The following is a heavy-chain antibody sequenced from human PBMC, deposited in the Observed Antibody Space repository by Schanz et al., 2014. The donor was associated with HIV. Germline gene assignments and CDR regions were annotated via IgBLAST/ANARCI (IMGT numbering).Heavy chain of an antibody. CDR3: AKGIMGATEYYYGMDV. Sequence: VQLVESGGGVVQPGRSLRLSCAGSGLTFSSYGMHWVRQAPGKGLEWVSGMSWNRRRIGYGDAVKGRFTISRDNANNFVYLEMNGLRVEDTALYYCAKGIMGATEYYYGMDVWGQGTMVTVSS. J-gene: IGHJ6*02. D-gene: IGHD1-26*01. CDR2: MSWNRRRI. CDR1: GLTFSSYG. V-gene: IGHV3-9*01.